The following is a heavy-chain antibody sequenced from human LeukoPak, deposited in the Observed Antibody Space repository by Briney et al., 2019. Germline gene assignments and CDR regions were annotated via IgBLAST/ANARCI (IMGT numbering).Heavy chain of an antibody. CDR2: IYYSGST. J-gene: IGHJ4*02. D-gene: IGHD6-13*01. Sequence: SETLSLTCTVSGGSISSSSYYWGWIRQPPGKGLEWIGSIYYSGSTYYNPSLKSRVTISVDTSKNQFSLKLSSVTAADTAVYYCARQSYSSSWYYFDYWGQGTLVTVSS. CDR3: ARQSYSSSWYYFDY. V-gene: IGHV4-39*01. CDR1: GGSISSSSYY.